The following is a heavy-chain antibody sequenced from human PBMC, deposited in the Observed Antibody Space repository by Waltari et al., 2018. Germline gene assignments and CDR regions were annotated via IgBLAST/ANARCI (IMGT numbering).Heavy chain of an antibody. CDR2: IRYDGSNK. CDR1: ELTFSSYG. CDR3: VRGNTLMVLVY. V-gene: IGHV3-30*02. Sequence: QVYLVESGGGVVQPGGSLRLSCAASELTFSSYGMHWFRQAPGKGLEWVTFIRYDGSNKYYSDSVKGRFTISRDNSKNTLYLQMNSLRAEDTAVYYCVRGNTLMVLVYWGQGTLVAVSS. J-gene: IGHJ4*02. D-gene: IGHD5-18*01.